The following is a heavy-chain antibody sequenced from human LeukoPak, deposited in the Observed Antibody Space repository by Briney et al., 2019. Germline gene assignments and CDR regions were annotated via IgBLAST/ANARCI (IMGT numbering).Heavy chain of an antibody. V-gene: IGHV4-59*08. D-gene: IGHD2-2*01. J-gene: IGHJ5*02. Sequence: PSETLSLTCTVSAGSISSYYWSWIRQPPGQGLEWIGYIYYSGSTYYNPSLKSRVTISVDTSKNQFSLKLSSVTAADTAVYYCARGRTSLNWFDPWGQGTLVTVSS. CDR3: ARGRTSLNWFDP. CDR2: IYYSGST. CDR1: AGSISSYY.